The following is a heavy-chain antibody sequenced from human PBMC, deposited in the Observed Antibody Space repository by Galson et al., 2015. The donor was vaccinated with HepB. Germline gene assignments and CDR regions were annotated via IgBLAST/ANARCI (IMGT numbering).Heavy chain of an antibody. CDR3: ARSVVISRYFDY. CDR2: ISSDGGST. J-gene: IGHJ4*02. Sequence: SLRLSCAASGFTFRSFAMYWVRQAPGRGLEYVSAISSDGGSTHYTDSVKGRFTISRDNSENTLYLQMSSLRAEDTAVYYCARSVVISRYFDYWGQGTLVTVSS. V-gene: IGHV3-64D*06. CDR1: GFTFRSFA. D-gene: IGHD4-23*01.